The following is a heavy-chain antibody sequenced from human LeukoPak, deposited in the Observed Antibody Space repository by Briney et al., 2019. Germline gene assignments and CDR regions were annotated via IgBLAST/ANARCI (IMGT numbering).Heavy chain of an antibody. CDR2: INHSGST. CDR3: ARRNGNYGHMDV. V-gene: IGHV4-34*01. J-gene: IGHJ6*03. Sequence: SETLSLTCAVYGGSFSGYYWSWFRQPPGKGLEWIGEINHSGSTNYNPSLKSRVTISVDTSKNQFSLKLSSVTAADTAVYYCARRNGNYGHMDVWGKGTTVTVSS. CDR1: GGSFSGYY. D-gene: IGHD1-7*01.